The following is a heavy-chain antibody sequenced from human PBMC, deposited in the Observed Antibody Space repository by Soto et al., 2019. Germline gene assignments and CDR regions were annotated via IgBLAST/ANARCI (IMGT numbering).Heavy chain of an antibody. V-gene: IGHV5-51*01. Sequence: GESLKISCNGSAFTFTNYYIGWVRQMPGKGLEWMGIIYPGDSATTYSPSFQGQVTFSVDKSLNIAYLQWSSLKASDTAIYYCSITRHYHGAAFDSWGHGTLVTVSS. CDR2: IYPGDSAT. D-gene: IGHD3-10*01. J-gene: IGHJ4*01. CDR1: AFTFTNYY. CDR3: SITRHYHGAAFDS.